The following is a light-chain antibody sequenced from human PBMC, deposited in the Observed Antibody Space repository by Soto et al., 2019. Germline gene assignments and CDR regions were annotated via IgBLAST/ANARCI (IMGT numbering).Light chain of an antibody. V-gene: IGKV3-15*01. Sequence: EIVMTQSPATLPVSPGERATLSCRASQSVSSYLAWYQQKPGQAPRLLIYGASTRATDIPARFSGSGSGTELTLTISSLQSEDFALYYCQQYNNWPLTFGGGTKGDIK. CDR2: GAS. CDR1: QSVSSY. J-gene: IGKJ4*01. CDR3: QQYNNWPLT.